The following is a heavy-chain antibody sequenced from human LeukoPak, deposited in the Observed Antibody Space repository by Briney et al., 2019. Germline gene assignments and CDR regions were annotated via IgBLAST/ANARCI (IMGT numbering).Heavy chain of an antibody. CDR2: IYPGDSAT. CDR3: AKRLTGDERYFDY. Sequence: GESLKISCKGSGYSFTSYWIGWVRQMPGKGLEWMGIIYPGDSATRYSPSFQGQVTIPADNPISTGYLQWSSLKASDTAMYYCAKRLTGDERYFDYWGQGTLVTVSS. D-gene: IGHD7-27*01. V-gene: IGHV5-51*01. J-gene: IGHJ4*02. CDR1: GYSFTSYW.